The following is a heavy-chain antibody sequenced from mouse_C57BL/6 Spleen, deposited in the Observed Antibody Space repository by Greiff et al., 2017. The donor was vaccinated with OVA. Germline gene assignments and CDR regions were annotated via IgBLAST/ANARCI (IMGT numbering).Heavy chain of an antibody. J-gene: IGHJ2*01. D-gene: IGHD2-12*01. CDR1: GYTFTSYW. Sequence: VQLQQPGAELVKPGASVKLSCKASGYTFTSYWMQWVQQRPGQGLEWIGEIDPSDSYTKYNQKFQGKATLTVDPTSSTAYMQLSSLTSDDAAVYYCARRGELRFDYWGQGTTLTVSS. CDR2: IDPSDSYT. V-gene: IGHV1-50*01. CDR3: ARRGELRFDY.